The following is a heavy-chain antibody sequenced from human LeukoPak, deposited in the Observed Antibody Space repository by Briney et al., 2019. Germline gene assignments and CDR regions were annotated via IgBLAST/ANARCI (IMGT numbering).Heavy chain of an antibody. Sequence: PGGSLRLSCAASGFTFRSYWMSWVRQAPGKGLEWVANINQGGSVKYYVDSVKGRFTISRGDAKNSLYVQMNSLRAEDTAVYYCARDEDDYVWGSYRDPAPYWGQGTLVTVSS. D-gene: IGHD3-16*02. V-gene: IGHV3-7*01. J-gene: IGHJ4*02. CDR3: ARDEDDYVWGSYRDPAPY. CDR2: INQGGSVK. CDR1: GFTFRSYW.